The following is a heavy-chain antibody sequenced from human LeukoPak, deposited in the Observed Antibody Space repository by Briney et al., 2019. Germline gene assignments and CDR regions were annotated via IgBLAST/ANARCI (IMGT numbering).Heavy chain of an antibody. J-gene: IGHJ4*02. D-gene: IGHD2-15*01. CDR2: IYYNGNT. CDR3: ARTTRYCSGGTCYGAVENFDY. V-gene: IGHV4-59*01. CDR1: GGSISSYY. Sequence: SETLSLTCTVSGGSISSYYWSWIRQPPGKGLEWIGYIYYNGNTKYNPSLKSRVTISVDTSKNQFSLKVTSVTAADTAIYYCARTTRYCSGGTCYGAVENFDYWGQGTLVTVSS.